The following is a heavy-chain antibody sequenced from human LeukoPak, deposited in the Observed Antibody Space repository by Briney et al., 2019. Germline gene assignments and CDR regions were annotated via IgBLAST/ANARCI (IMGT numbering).Heavy chain of an antibody. CDR1: GFSLSNYG. D-gene: IGHD3-10*01. Sequence: GGSLRLSCATSGFSLSNYGMHWVRQAPGKGLEWLAFIRYDGVNKFYGDSVKGRFTISRDNSRDTLYLQMNILRVEDTAIYYCAKDRRFGEFHGGPLDTWSQGVLVTVSS. CDR2: IRYDGVNK. V-gene: IGHV3-30*02. J-gene: IGHJ5*02. CDR3: AKDRRFGEFHGGPLDT.